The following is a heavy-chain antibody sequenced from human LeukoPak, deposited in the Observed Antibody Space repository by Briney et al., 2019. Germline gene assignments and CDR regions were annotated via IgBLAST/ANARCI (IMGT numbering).Heavy chain of an antibody. J-gene: IGHJ4*02. V-gene: IGHV4-59*01. CDR1: GGSISSYY. Sequence: KPSETLSLTCTVSGGSISSYYRSWIRQPPGKGLEWIGYIYYSGSTNYSPSLKSRITISVDTSKNQFSLKLSSVTAADTAVYYCARGAYMNASVMDYWGQGTLVTVSS. CDR2: IYYSGST. D-gene: IGHD5-12*01. CDR3: ARGAYMNASVMDY.